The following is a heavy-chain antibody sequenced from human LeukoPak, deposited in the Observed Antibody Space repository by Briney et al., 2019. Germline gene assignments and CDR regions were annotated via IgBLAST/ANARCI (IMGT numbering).Heavy chain of an antibody. Sequence: SETLSLTCTVSGGSISSYYWSWIRQPPGKGLEWIGYIYYSGSTNYNPSLKSRVTISVDTSKNQFSLKLSSVTAADTAVYYCARLPTHYYYYMDVWGKGTTVTISS. CDR2: IYYSGST. CDR1: GGSISSYY. J-gene: IGHJ6*03. CDR3: ARLPTHYYYYMDV. V-gene: IGHV4-59*12.